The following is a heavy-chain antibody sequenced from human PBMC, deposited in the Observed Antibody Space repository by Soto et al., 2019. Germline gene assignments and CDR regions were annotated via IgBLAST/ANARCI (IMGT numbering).Heavy chain of an antibody. V-gene: IGHV3-33*01. CDR1: GFTFSSYG. CDR3: ARDQKYESSGYYGDY. J-gene: IGHJ4*02. D-gene: IGHD3-22*01. CDR2: IWYDGSNK. Sequence: QVQLVESGGGVVQPGRSLRLSCAASGFTFSSYGMHWVRQAPGKGLEWVAVIWYDGSNKYYADSVKGRFTISRDNSKNTLYLQMNSLRAEDTAVYYCARDQKYESSGYYGDYWGQGTLVTVSS.